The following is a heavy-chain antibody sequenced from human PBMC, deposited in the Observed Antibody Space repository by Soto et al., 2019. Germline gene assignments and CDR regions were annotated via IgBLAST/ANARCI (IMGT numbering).Heavy chain of an antibody. Sequence: ASVKVSCKASGYTFTSYYMHWVRQAPGQGLEWMGIINPSGGSTSYAQKFRGRVTMTRDTSTSTVYMELSSLRSEDTAVYYCARTLGRITIFGVVRNWFDPWGQGTLVTVSS. J-gene: IGHJ5*02. CDR3: ARTLGRITIFGVVRNWFDP. D-gene: IGHD3-3*01. CDR2: INPSGGST. CDR1: GYTFTSYY. V-gene: IGHV1-46*01.